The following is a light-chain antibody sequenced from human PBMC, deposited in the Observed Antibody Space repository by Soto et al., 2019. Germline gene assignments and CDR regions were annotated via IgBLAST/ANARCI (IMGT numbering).Light chain of an antibody. CDR3: QQSYSTPIT. Sequence: DIQMAQSPCALYASVGDGVTITVRASQTISNYLNWYQQKTGKAPKLLIYAASSLQSGVPSRFSGSGYGTDFTLTISSLQTEDFATFYCQQSYSTPITFGQGTRLEIK. CDR1: QTISNY. CDR2: AAS. V-gene: IGKV1-39*01. J-gene: IGKJ5*01.